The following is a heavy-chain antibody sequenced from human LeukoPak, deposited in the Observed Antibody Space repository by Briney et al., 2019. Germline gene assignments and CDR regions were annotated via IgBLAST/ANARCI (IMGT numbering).Heavy chain of an antibody. CDR2: IYPGDSDT. Sequence: GESLKISCKGSGYSFTSYWIGWVRQMPGKGLEWMGIIYPGDSDTRYSPSFQGQVTISADKSISTAYLQWSSLKASDTAMYYCARHKYGYKPQMNDAFDIWGQGTMVPVSS. V-gene: IGHV5-51*01. CDR3: ARHKYGYKPQMNDAFDI. CDR1: GYSFTSYW. D-gene: IGHD5-24*01. J-gene: IGHJ3*02.